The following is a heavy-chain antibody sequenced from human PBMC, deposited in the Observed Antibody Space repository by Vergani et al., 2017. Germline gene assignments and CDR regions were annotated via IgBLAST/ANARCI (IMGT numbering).Heavy chain of an antibody. CDR2: IDWDDDK. J-gene: IGHJ5*02. CDR3: ARTPDYYGSGSYPDWFDP. V-gene: IGHV2-70*15. CDR1: GFSLSTSGMC. D-gene: IGHD3-10*01. Sequence: QVTLRESGPALVKPTQTLTLTCTFSGFSLSTSGMCVSWIRQPPGKALEWLARIDWDDDKYYSTSLKTRLTISKDTYKNQVVLTMTNMDPVDTATYYCARTPDYYGSGSYPDWFDPWGQGTLVTVSS.